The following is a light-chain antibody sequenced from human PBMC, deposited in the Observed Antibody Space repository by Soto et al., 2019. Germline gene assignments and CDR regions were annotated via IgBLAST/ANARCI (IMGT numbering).Light chain of an antibody. V-gene: IGLV3-1*01. CDR1: KLGDGY. Sequence: SYELTQPPSVSVSPGQTATITCSGDKLGDGYTCWYQQKPGQSPVLVIYLDTKRPSGIPERFSGSNSGNTATLTISGTQTMDEGDYYCQAWDDTSGVVFGGGTKVTVL. CDR3: QAWDDTSGVV. CDR2: LDT. J-gene: IGLJ2*01.